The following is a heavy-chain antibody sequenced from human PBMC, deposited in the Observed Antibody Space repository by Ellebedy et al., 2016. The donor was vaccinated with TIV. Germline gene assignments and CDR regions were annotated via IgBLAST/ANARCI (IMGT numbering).Heavy chain of an antibody. CDR1: GYTFTSYD. J-gene: IGHJ4*02. V-gene: IGHV1-8*03. CDR3: ARARNILTGYHDY. D-gene: IGHD3-9*01. Sequence: ASVKVSCKASGYTFTSYDINWVRQATGQGLEWMGWMNPNSGNTGYAQKFQGRVTITADESTSTAYMELSSLRSEDTAVYYCARARNILTGYHDYWGQGTLVTVSS. CDR2: MNPNSGNT.